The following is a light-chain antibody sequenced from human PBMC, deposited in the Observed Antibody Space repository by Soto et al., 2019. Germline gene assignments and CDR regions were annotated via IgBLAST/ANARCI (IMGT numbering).Light chain of an antibody. J-gene: IGKJ1*01. Sequence: DIQMTQSPSTLSASVGDRVTITCRARQRIRTWLACYQQKPGKAPKLLISHPSRLESGFTSRFSGSGSGTEFPLTISSLQPDDCSTYYCQNYNMYWWTFGQGTKVEIK. CDR2: HPS. CDR3: QNYNMYWWT. CDR1: QRIRTW. V-gene: IGKV1-5*01.